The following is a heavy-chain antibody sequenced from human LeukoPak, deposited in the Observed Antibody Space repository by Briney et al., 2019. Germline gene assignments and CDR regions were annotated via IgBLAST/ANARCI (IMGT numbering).Heavy chain of an antibody. CDR3: AGGNGGFYSHDS. Sequence: SETLSLTCTVSGGSISSYYWSWIRQPPGKGLEWIAYIYHTGRANYNPSLQSRVTISLDTSKSQFSLSLSSVTAADTAVYYCAGGNGGFYSHDSWGRGTLVTVSS. V-gene: IGHV4-59*01. J-gene: IGHJ4*02. CDR2: IYHTGRA. CDR1: GGSISSYY. D-gene: IGHD2-15*01.